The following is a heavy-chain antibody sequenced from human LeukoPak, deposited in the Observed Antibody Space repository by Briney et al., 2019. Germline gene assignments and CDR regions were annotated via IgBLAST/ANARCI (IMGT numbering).Heavy chain of an antibody. CDR2: ISAYNGNT. Sequence: GASVKVSCKDSGYTFTSYGISWVRQAPGQGLEWMGWISAYNGNTNYAQKFRGRVTMTTDTSTSTAYMELRSLRSDDTAVYYCASPKTDGYFDYWGQGTLVTVSS. CDR3: ASPKTDGYFDY. D-gene: IGHD5-24*01. J-gene: IGHJ4*02. V-gene: IGHV1-18*01. CDR1: GYTFTSYG.